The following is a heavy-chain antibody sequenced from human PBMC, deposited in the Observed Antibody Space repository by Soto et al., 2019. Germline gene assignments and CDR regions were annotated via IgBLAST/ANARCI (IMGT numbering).Heavy chain of an antibody. Sequence: EVQLLESGGGLVQPGGSPRLSCAASGFTFSSYALSWVRQGPGKGLEWVSGIGASGAGTYYADSVKGRFTISRDNSKNTLHLQMNSMRAEDTAVYYCALRKTGSYFDFWGQGTLVTVSS. CDR3: ALRKTGSYFDF. CDR1: GFTFSSYA. D-gene: IGHD1-26*01. CDR2: IGASGAGT. J-gene: IGHJ4*02. V-gene: IGHV3-23*01.